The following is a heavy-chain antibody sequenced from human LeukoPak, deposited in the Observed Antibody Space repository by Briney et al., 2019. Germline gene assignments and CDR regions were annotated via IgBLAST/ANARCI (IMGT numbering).Heavy chain of an antibody. J-gene: IGHJ6*03. V-gene: IGHV4-39*07. CDR1: GGSISSSSYY. CDR3: ARTRRYYYYYMDV. Sequence: SETLSLTCTVSGGSISSSSYYWGWIRQPPGKGLEWIGSIYYSGSTYYNLSLKSRVTISVDTSKNQFSLKLSSVTAADTAVYYCARTRRYYYYYMDVWGKGTTVTVSS. CDR2: IYYSGST.